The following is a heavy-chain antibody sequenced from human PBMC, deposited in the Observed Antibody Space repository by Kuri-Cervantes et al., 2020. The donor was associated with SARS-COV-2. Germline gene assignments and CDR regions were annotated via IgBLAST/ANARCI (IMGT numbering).Heavy chain of an antibody. Sequence: GESLKISCAASGFTFSSYAMHWVRQAPGKGLEWVAVISYDGSNKYYADSVKGRFTISRDNSKNTLYLQMNSLRAEDTAVYYCAREGYSSGWSGPYFGYGGQGTLVTVSS. CDR1: GFTFSSYA. CDR2: ISYDGSNK. V-gene: IGHV3-30-3*01. D-gene: IGHD6-19*01. CDR3: AREGYSSGWSGPYFGY. J-gene: IGHJ4*02.